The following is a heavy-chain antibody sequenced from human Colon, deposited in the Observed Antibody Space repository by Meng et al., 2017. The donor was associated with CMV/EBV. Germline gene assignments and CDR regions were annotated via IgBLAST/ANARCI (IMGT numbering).Heavy chain of an antibody. Sequence: LSLTCVASGFTFRNSAMRWVRQALGKGLEWVSSISGSGGDKFYADSVRGRFTISRDNFKDTVYLEMNGLGAEDTAVYYCTKGVSGPLYYFDHWGQGMQVTVSS. V-gene: IGHV3-23*01. CDR1: GFTFRNSA. CDR2: ISGSGGDK. J-gene: IGHJ4*02. D-gene: IGHD2-15*01. CDR3: TKGVSGPLYYFDH.